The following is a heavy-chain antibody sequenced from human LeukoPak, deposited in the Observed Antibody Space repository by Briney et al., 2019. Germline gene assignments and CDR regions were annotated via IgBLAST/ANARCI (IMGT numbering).Heavy chain of an antibody. V-gene: IGHV3-48*02. Sequence: PGGSLRLSCITSGFAFNTYAMHWVRQAPGKGLEWISYISPASNTIYYADSVKGRFTISRDNAKNSVFLQMSSLRDEDTAVYYCARDHPNIPGLDPWGQGTLVTVSS. CDR1: GFAFNTYA. CDR3: ARDHPNIPGLDP. D-gene: IGHD2-21*01. CDR2: ISPASNTI. J-gene: IGHJ5*02.